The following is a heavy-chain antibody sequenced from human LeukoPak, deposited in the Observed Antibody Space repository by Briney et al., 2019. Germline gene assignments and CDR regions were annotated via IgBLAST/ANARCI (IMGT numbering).Heavy chain of an antibody. J-gene: IGHJ4*02. CDR1: GGSISSGGYY. Sequence: SETLSLTCSASGGSISSGGYYWSWFRQPPGKALEWIGYIYNSGTTHYNPSLKSRLTISVDTSKNQFSLKLSSVTAADTAVYYCARGPTVTTDYWGQGTLVTVSS. D-gene: IGHD4-17*01. CDR3: ARGPTVTTDY. V-gene: IGHV4-30-4*01. CDR2: IYNSGTT.